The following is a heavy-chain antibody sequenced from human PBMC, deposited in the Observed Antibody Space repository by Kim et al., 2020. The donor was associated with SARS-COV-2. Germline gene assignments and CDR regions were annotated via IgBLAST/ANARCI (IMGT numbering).Heavy chain of an antibody. CDR3: AKRGYSPYFDY. Sequence: TYYADSVKGRFTISRDNSKNTLYLQMNSLRAEDTAVYYCAKRGYSPYFDYWGQGTLVTVSS. J-gene: IGHJ4*02. V-gene: IGHV3-23*01. CDR2: T. D-gene: IGHD5-18*01.